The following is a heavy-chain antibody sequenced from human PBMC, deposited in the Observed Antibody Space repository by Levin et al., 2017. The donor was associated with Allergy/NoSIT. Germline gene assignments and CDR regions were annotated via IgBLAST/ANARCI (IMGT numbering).Heavy chain of an antibody. CDR1: GFTFSSYA. CDR3: ARVPGYCSSTSCPVWDY. Sequence: RPGGSLRLSCAASGFTFSSYAMHWVRQAPGKGLEWVAVISYDGSNKYYADSVKGRFTISRDNSKNTLYLQMNSLRAEDTAVYYCARVPGYCSSTSCPVWDYWGQGTLVTVSS. D-gene: IGHD2-2*01. CDR2: ISYDGSNK. J-gene: IGHJ4*02. V-gene: IGHV3-30-3*01.